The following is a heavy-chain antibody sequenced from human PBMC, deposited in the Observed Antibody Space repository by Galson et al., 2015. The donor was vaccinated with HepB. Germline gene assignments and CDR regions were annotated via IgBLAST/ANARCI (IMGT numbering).Heavy chain of an antibody. CDR3: ARSGAVGFDY. V-gene: IGHV3-30*04. CDR1: GFTFSSYA. Sequence: LRLSCAASGFTFSSYAMHWVRQAPGKGLEWVAVISYDGSNKYYADSVKGRFTISRDNSKNTLYLQMNSLRAEDTAVYYCARSGAVGFDYWGQGTLVTVSS. CDR2: ISYDGSNK. D-gene: IGHD6-19*01. J-gene: IGHJ4*02.